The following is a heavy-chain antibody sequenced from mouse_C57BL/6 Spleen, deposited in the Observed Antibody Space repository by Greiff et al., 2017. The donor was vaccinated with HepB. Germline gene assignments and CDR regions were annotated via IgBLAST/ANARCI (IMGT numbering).Heavy chain of an antibody. CDR3: AGGNYGFAY. D-gene: IGHD2-1*01. CDR2: ISYDGSN. CDR1: GYSITSGYY. Sequence: ESGPGLVKPSQSLSLTCSVTGYSITSGYYWNWIRQFPGNKLEWMGYISYDGSNNYNPSLKNRISITRDTSKNQFFLKLNSVTTEDTATYYCAGGNYGFAYWGQGTLVTVSA. V-gene: IGHV3-6*01. J-gene: IGHJ3*01.